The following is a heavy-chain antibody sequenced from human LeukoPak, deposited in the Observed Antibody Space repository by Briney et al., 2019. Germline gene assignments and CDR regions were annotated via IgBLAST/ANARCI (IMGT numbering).Heavy chain of an antibody. CDR1: EFTFSSYS. Sequence: GGSLRLSCAASEFTFSSYSMNWVRRAPGKGLEWVSGLIENGATTYYADSVKGRFTISRDNSRNTMYLQMNSLRVEDTAVYYCVKDYQVGNSPAFGDYWGQGTLVTISS. V-gene: IGHV3-23*01. CDR2: LIENGATT. D-gene: IGHD1-26*01. CDR3: VKDYQVGNSPAFGDY. J-gene: IGHJ4*02.